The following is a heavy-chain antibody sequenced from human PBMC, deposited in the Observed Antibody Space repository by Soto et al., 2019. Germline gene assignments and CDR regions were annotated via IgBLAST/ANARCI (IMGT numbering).Heavy chain of an antibody. D-gene: IGHD3-22*01. J-gene: IGHJ6*02. CDR2: ISWNSGSI. CDR1: GFTFDDYA. V-gene: IGHV3-9*01. CDR3: AKAINYHDSSGSPPPYYYYGMDV. Sequence: LRLSCAASGFTFDDYAMHWVRQAPGKGLEWVSGISWNSGSIGYADSVKGRFTISRDNAKNSLYLQMNSLRAEDTALYYCAKAINYHDSSGSPPPYYYYGMDVWGQGTTVTVSS.